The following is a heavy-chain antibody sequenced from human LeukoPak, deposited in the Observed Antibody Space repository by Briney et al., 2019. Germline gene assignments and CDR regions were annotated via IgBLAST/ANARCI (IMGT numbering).Heavy chain of an antibody. V-gene: IGHV4-34*01. CDR1: GGSFSGYY. CDR3: ASSSGYYSSFGYFDY. D-gene: IGHD3-22*01. Sequence: PSETLSLTCAVYGGSFSGYYWSWIRQPPGKGLEWIGEINHSGSTNYNPSLKSRVTISVDTSRNQFSLKLSSVTAADTAAYYCASSSGYYSSFGYFDYWGQGTLVTVSS. CDR2: INHSGST. J-gene: IGHJ4*02.